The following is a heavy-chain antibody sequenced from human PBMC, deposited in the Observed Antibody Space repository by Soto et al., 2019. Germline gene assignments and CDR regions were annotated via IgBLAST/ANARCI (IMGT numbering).Heavy chain of an antibody. D-gene: IGHD2-2*01. J-gene: IGHJ6*02. V-gene: IGHV3-30*03. Sequence: QVQLVESGGGVVQPGRSLRLSCAASGFTFGSYGVHWVRQAPGKGLEWGEVISYDGRNKYYADSVKGRFTISSDNSKNTLDLQMNSLRAEDTAVYYCARVVPAAMRGYYYYYRMDVWSQGTTVTVSS. CDR1: GFTFGSYG. CDR2: ISYDGRNK. CDR3: ARVVPAAMRGYYYYYRMDV.